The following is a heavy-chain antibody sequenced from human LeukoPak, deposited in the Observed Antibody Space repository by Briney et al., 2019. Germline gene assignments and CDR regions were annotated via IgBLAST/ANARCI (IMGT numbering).Heavy chain of an antibody. CDR1: GFTFTSFA. CDR3: AKHSHDGSAPYYEVQLDY. D-gene: IGHD3-22*01. Sequence: PGGSLRLSCAASGFTFTSFAMSWVRQAPGKGLEWVSPTSRSGVATYYANSVKSRFTISRDNSKNTVYLQMNSLRAEDTAIYYCAKHSHDGSAPYYEVQLDYWGQGTLVTVSS. J-gene: IGHJ4*02. V-gene: IGHV3-23*01. CDR2: TSRSGVAT.